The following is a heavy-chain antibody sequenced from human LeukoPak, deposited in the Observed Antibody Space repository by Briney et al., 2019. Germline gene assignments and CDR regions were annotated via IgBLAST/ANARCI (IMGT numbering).Heavy chain of an antibody. V-gene: IGHV3-48*04. CDR1: GFTFSSYS. Sequence: GGSLRLSCAASGFTFSSYSMNWVRQAPGKGLEWVSYISSSSSTIYCADSVKGRFTISRDNAKNSLYLQMNSLRAEDTAVYYCARDAFLDAFDIWGQGTMVTVSS. CDR3: ARDAFLDAFDI. CDR2: ISSSSSTI. J-gene: IGHJ3*02.